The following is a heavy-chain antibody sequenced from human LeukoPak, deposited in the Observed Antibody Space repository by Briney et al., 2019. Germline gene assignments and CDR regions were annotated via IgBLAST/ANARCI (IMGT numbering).Heavy chain of an antibody. CDR2: FSYDGNT. CDR3: ARPRLRAYSYDY. J-gene: IGHJ4*02. V-gene: IGHV4-39*07. Sequence: SETLSLTCTVSGGSISSSRYYWGWIRQPPGKRLEWIGTFSYDGNTDHNPSLKSRVTISLDTSKTQFSLKLSSVTAADTAVYYCARPRLRAYSYDYWGQGTLVTVSS. D-gene: IGHD5-18*01. CDR1: GGSISSSRYY.